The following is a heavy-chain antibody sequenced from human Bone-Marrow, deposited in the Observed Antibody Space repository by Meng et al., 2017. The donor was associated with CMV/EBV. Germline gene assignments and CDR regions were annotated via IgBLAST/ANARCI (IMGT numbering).Heavy chain of an antibody. CDR3: ARDSRYGSD. D-gene: IGHD3-10*01. CDR1: GFTFSSYA. CDR2: ISYDGSNK. Sequence: QVQLGELGGGVVQPGRSLRLSCAASGFTFSSYAMHWVRQAPGKGLEWVAVISYDGSNKYYADSVKGRFTISRDNSKNTLYLQMNSLRAEDTAVYYCARDSRYGSDWGQGTLVTVSS. J-gene: IGHJ4*02. V-gene: IGHV3-30-3*01.